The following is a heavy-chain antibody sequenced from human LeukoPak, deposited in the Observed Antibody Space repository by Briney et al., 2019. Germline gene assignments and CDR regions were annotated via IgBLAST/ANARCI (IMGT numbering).Heavy chain of an antibody. CDR3: ARLRRASGGYGMDV. CDR1: GYTLTELS. D-gene: IGHD4-23*01. V-gene: IGHV1-24*01. J-gene: IGHJ6*01. CDR2: FDPEDGET. Sequence: GASVKVSCKVSGYTLTELSMHWVRQAPGKGLEWMGGFDPEDGETIYAQKFQGRVTMTEDTSTDTAYMELSSLRSEDTAVYYCARLRRASGGYGMDVWGKGPRSPSPQ.